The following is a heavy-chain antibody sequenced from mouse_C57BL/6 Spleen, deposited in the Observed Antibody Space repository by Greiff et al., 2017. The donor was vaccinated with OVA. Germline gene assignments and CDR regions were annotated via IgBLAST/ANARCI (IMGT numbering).Heavy chain of an antibody. J-gene: IGHJ4*01. CDR3: TRPWVGDYYAMDY. D-gene: IGHD1-1*02. CDR2: IRNKANNHAT. CDR1: GFTFSDAW. Sequence: EVQGVESGGGLVQPGGSMKLSCAASGFTFSDAWMDWVRQSPEKGLEWVAEIRNKANNHATYYAESVKGRFTISRDDSKSSVYLQMNSLRAEDTGIYYCTRPWVGDYYAMDYWGQGTSVTVSS. V-gene: IGHV6-6*01.